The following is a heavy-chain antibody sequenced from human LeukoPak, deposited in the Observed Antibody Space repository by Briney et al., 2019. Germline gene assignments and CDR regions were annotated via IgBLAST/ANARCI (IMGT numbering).Heavy chain of an antibody. V-gene: IGHV4-59*01. Sequence: PSETLSLTCTVSGGSISSYYWSWIRQPPGKGLEWIGYIYYSGSTNYNPSLKSRVTILVDTSKNQFSLKLSSVTAADTAVYYCARGLTTYYDRSGDDYWGQGTLVTVSS. CDR2: IYYSGST. D-gene: IGHD3-22*01. J-gene: IGHJ4*02. CDR1: GGSISSYY. CDR3: ARGLTTYYDRSGDDY.